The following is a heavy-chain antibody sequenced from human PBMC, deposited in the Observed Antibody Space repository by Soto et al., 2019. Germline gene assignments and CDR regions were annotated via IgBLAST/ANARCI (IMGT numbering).Heavy chain of an antibody. CDR3: ARDCTNGVCYFPAFDI. Sequence: PGGSLRLSCAASGFTFSSYSMNWVRQAPGKGLKWVSSISSSSSYIYYADSVKGRFTISRDNAKNSLYLQMNSLRAEDTAVYYCARDCTNGVCYFPAFDIWGQGTMVTVSS. CDR1: GFTFSSYS. D-gene: IGHD2-8*01. V-gene: IGHV3-21*01. J-gene: IGHJ3*02. CDR2: ISSSSSYI.